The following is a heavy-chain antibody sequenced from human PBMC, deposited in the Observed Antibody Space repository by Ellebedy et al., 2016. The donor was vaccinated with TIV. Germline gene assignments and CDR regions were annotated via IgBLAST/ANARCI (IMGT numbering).Heavy chain of an antibody. CDR1: GYTFTSYG. CDR2: ISAYNGNT. V-gene: IGHV1-18*01. D-gene: IGHD6-19*01. Sequence: AASVKVSCKASGYTFTSYGISWVRQAPGQGLEWMGWISAYNGNTNYAQKLQGRVTITRDTSASTAYMELSSLRSEDTAVYYCAREEAVANYFDYWGQGTLVTVSS. J-gene: IGHJ4*02. CDR3: AREEAVANYFDY.